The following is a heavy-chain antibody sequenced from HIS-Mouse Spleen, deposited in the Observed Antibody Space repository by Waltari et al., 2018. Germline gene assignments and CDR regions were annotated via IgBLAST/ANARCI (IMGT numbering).Heavy chain of an antibody. CDR1: GYNFTSYD. CDR2: MNPNSGNT. CDR3: ARGHDYSNYFDY. D-gene: IGHD4-4*01. Sequence: QVQLVQSGAEVKKPGASVKVSCEASGYNFTSYDITWVRQATGQGLEWMGWMNPNSGNTGYAQKFQGRVTMTRNTSISTAYMELSSLRSEDTAVYYCARGHDYSNYFDYWGQGTLVTVSS. V-gene: IGHV1-8*01. J-gene: IGHJ4*02.